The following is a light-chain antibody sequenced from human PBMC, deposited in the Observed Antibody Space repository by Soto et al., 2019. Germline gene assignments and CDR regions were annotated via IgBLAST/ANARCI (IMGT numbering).Light chain of an antibody. CDR1: SSDVGGYNY. J-gene: IGLJ2*01. V-gene: IGLV2-14*01. CDR2: DVS. Sequence: QSALTKPACVSGSPGQSITISCTGTSSDVGGYNYVSWYLQHPGKAPKLMIYDVSNRPSGVSNRFSGSKSGNTASLTISGLQAEDEADYYCSSYTSSSTVVFGGGTKLTVL. CDR3: SSYTSSSTVV.